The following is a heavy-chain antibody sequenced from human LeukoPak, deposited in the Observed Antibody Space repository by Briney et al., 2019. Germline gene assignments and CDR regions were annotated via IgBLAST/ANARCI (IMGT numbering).Heavy chain of an antibody. CDR3: ASGSSYSRGWIDY. CDR2: INPNSGGT. CDR1: GYTFTGYY. J-gene: IGHJ4*02. D-gene: IGHD6-19*01. Sequence: GASVKVSCKASGYTFTGYYMHWVRQAPGQGLEWMGRINPNSGGTNYAQKFQGRVTMTRDTSISTAYMELSRLRSDDTAVYYCASGSSYSRGWIDYCGQGTLVTVSS. V-gene: IGHV1-2*06.